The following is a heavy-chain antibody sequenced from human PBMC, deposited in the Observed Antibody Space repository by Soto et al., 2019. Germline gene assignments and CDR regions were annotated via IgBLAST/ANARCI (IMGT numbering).Heavy chain of an antibody. D-gene: IGHD5-12*01. CDR2: IFSSGST. CDR1: GCSINTFY. CDR3: AREGSYSAYNFAHGIQLWSFDF. J-gene: IGHJ4*02. Sequence: XETLSLTCTVSGCSINTFYWSWVRQPAGKGLEWIGRIFSSGSTSFNPSLESRVAMSVDTSKNHFSLNLSSVTAADMAVYYCAREGSYSAYNFAHGIQLWSFDFWGQGALVTVTS. V-gene: IGHV4-4*07.